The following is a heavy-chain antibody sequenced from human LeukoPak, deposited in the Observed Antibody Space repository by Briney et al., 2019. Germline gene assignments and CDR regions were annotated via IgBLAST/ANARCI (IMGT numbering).Heavy chain of an antibody. CDR2: ISYDGSNK. CDR3: AREDRNYGMDV. Sequence: PGGSLRLSCAASGFTFSSYGMHWVRQAPGKGLEWVADISYDGSNKYYADSVKGRFTISRDNSKDTLYLQMNSLRAEDTAVYYCAREDRNYGMDVWGQGTTVTVSS. CDR1: GFTFSSYG. V-gene: IGHV3-30*03. J-gene: IGHJ6*02.